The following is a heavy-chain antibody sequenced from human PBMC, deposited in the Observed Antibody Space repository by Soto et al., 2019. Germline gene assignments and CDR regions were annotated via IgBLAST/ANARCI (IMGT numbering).Heavy chain of an antibody. CDR3: ARGHHKQEYNWFYP. Sequence: QVQLQESGPGLVKPSETLSLTCTVSGGSISSYYWSWIRQPAGKGLEWIGRIYTSGSTNYNPSLKSRVTMSVDTSKNQFSLKLSSVTAADTAVYYCARGHHKQEYNWFYPWGQGTLVTVSS. CDR1: GGSISSYY. J-gene: IGHJ5*02. V-gene: IGHV4-4*07. CDR2: IYTSGST.